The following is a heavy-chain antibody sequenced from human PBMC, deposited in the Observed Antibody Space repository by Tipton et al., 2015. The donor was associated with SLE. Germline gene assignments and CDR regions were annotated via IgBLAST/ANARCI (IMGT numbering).Heavy chain of an antibody. J-gene: IGHJ6*02. V-gene: IGHV3-21*01. D-gene: IGHD4-17*01. Sequence: SLRLSCAASGFTFSSYSMNWVRQAPGKGLEWVSSISSSSSYIYYADSVKGRFTISRDNAKNSLYLQMNSLRAEDTAVYYCARGDTVTTNYYYGMDVWGQGTTVTVSS. CDR1: GFTFSSYS. CDR3: ARGDTVTTNYYYGMDV. CDR2: ISSSSSYI.